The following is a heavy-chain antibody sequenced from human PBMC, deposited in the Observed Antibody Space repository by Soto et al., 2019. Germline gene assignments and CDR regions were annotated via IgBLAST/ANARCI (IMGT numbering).Heavy chain of an antibody. Sequence: SETLSLTCTVSGGSISSSSYYWCWIRRPPGKGLEWIGSIYYSGSTYYNPSFTSRVTISVDTSKNQFSLKLSSVTAADTAVYYCARRGYYGSGSYRLGSYYYYGMDVWGQGTTVTVSS. CDR1: GGSISSSSYY. CDR3: ARRGYYGSGSYRLGSYYYYGMDV. J-gene: IGHJ6*02. D-gene: IGHD3-10*01. CDR2: IYYSGST. V-gene: IGHV4-39*01.